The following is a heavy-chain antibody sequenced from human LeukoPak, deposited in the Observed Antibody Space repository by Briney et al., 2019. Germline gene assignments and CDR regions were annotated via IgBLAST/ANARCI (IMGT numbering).Heavy chain of an antibody. CDR3: ARHGGYCSSTSCSDDAFDI. Sequence: GGSLRLSCAASGFTFSDYYMSWIRQAPGKGLEWVSYISSSSSNINYADSVKGRFTISRDNAENSLYLRVNSLRADDAAVYYCARHGGYCSSTSCSDDAFDIWGQGTMVTVSS. D-gene: IGHD2-2*01. CDR2: ISSSSSNI. J-gene: IGHJ3*02. V-gene: IGHV3-11*04. CDR1: GFTFSDYY.